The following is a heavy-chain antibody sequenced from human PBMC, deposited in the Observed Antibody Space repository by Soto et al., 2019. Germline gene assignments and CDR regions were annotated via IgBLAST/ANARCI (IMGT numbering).Heavy chain of an antibody. D-gene: IGHD4-4*01. J-gene: IGHJ4*02. CDR3: ARETYSNYGGWIDF. CDR2: IYHSGDT. Sequence: QVQLQASGPRLVKPSGTLSLTCTVSGGSITSNNWWTWVRQPPGKGLEWIGEIYHSGDTNYKSSLESRVSISVDKPKNPISLRLNSVTAAETAVYYCARETYSNYGGWIDFWGQGALVTVSS. V-gene: IGHV4-4*02. CDR1: GGSITSNNW.